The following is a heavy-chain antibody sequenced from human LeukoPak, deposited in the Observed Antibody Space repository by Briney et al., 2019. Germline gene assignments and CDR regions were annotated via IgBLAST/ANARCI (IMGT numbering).Heavy chain of an antibody. Sequence: GGSLRLSCATSGFTFSDYYMSWIRQAPGKGLEWVSYISKSGTTIYYADSVKGRFTISRDNAKNSLSLCMNSLRAEDTAVYFCARDGDDTYYFDSWGQGALVTVSS. J-gene: IGHJ4*02. CDR2: ISKSGTTI. V-gene: IGHV3-11*01. CDR3: ARDGDDTYYFDS. CDR1: GFTFSDYY.